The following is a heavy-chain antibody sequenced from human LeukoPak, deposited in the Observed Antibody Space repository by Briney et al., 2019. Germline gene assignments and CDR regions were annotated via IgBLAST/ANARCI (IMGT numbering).Heavy chain of an antibody. CDR2: TYYNSKWYF. CDR3: AGLNWTKRTLDL. J-gene: IGHJ3*01. Sequence: SQTLSLTCAISGDSVSRNSAWNWIRQSPSRGLEWLGRTYYNSKWYFDYAKSVKGRITFTPDTSQNQFSLQLSSVTPEDTAVYYCAGLNWTKRTLDLWGQGTMVTVSS. D-gene: IGHD1-1*01. V-gene: IGHV6-1*01. CDR1: GDSVSRNSA.